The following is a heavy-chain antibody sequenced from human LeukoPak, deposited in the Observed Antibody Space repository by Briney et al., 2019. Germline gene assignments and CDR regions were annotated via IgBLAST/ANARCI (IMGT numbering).Heavy chain of an antibody. CDR2: ISSSGSTI. CDR3: ARDLYDSSSPYYVHY. V-gene: IGHV3-11*01. CDR1: GFTFSDYY. Sequence: GGSLRLSCAASGFTFSDYYMSWIRQAPGQGLEWVSYISSSGSTIYYADSGKGRFTISRRNAKTSLHLQINSLSAEDTAVYYCARDLYDSSSPYYVHYWGQGTLVTVSS. J-gene: IGHJ4*02. D-gene: IGHD3-22*01.